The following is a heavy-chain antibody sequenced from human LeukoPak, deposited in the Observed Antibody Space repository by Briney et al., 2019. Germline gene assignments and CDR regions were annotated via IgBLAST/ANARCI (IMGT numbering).Heavy chain of an antibody. CDR1: GFTFSSYG. CDR3: ARDFRVMVREVIRNYYYYGMDV. D-gene: IGHD3-10*01. Sequence: AGRSLRLSCAASGFTFSSYGMHWVRQAPGKGLEWVAVIWYDGSNKYYADSVKGRFTISRDNSKNTLYLQTNSLRAEDTAVYYCARDFRVMVREVIRNYYYYGMDVWGQGTTVTVSS. J-gene: IGHJ6*02. V-gene: IGHV3-33*01. CDR2: IWYDGSNK.